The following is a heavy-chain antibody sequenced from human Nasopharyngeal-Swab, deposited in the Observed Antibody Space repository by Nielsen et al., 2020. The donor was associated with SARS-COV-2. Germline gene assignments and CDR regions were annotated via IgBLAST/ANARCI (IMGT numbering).Heavy chain of an antibody. V-gene: IGHV3-30-3*01. CDR3: AREEVVATSWRAFDI. D-gene: IGHD5-12*01. J-gene: IGHJ3*02. CDR2: ISYDGSNK. Sequence: WIRQPPGKGLEWVAVISYDGSNKYYADSVKGRFTISRDNSKNTLYLQMNSLRAEDTAVYYCAREEVVATSWRAFDIWGQGTMGTVSS.